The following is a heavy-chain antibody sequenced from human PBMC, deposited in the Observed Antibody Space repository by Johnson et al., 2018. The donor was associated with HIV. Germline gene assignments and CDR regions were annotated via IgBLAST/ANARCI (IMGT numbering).Heavy chain of an antibody. CDR2: ISYDGSNK. CDR3: AKVAVATAAGGVALDV. CDR1: GFTFSSYA. D-gene: IGHD6-13*01. V-gene: IGHV3-30*14. J-gene: IGHJ3*01. Sequence: QVQLVESGGGVVQPGRSLRLSCAASGFTFSSYAMHWVRQAPGKGLEWVAVISYDGSNKYYADSVTGRFTISSDDSKNTLYLQMNSLRVEDTAVYHCAKVAVATAAGGVALDVWGPGTMVTVSS.